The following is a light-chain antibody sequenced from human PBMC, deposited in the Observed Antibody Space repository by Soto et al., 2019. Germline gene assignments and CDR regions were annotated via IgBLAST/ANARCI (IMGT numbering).Light chain of an antibody. Sequence: AIQMTQSPSSLSASVGDRVRITCRASQAIRNELGWYQQKPEEPPRLLIYAASNLNSGVSSRFTGSGSGTDFTLTINSLQPEDSATYYCLQDHNYPRTFGQGTKVAIK. J-gene: IGKJ2*01. CDR2: AAS. CDR3: LQDHNYPRT. CDR1: QAIRNE. V-gene: IGKV1-6*01.